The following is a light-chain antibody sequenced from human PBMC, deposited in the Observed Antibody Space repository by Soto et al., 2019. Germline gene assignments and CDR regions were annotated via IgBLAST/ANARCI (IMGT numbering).Light chain of an antibody. J-gene: IGLJ2*01. CDR1: SSNIGRNP. V-gene: IGLV1-44*01. CDR2: TNN. CDR3: ATWDDSLYGMV. Sequence: QSVLTQPPSASGTPGQRVTISCSGGSSNIGRNPVNWYLQLPGTAPKHLIYTNNQRPSGVPDRVSASKSGTSASLTISGLQSEYEADYYCATWDDSLYGMVFGGGTKRTVL.